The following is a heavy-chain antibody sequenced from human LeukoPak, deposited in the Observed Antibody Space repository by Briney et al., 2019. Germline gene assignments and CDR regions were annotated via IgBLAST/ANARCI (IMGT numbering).Heavy chain of an antibody. Sequence: PSETLSLTCTVSGGSISSSSYYWGWIRQPPGKGLEWIGSIYYSGSTYYNPSLKSRVTISVDTSKNQFSLNLNSVTAADTAVYYCARVVGTSPPYYYSYYMDVWGKGTTVTVSS. CDR2: IYYSGST. CDR3: ARVVGTSPPYYYSYYMDV. V-gene: IGHV4-39*07. CDR1: GGSISSSSYY. D-gene: IGHD2-21*02. J-gene: IGHJ6*03.